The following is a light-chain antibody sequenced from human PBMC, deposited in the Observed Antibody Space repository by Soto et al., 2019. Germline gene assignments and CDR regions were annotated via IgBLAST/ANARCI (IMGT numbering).Light chain of an antibody. J-gene: IGKJ4*01. CDR3: QQYGRSQVT. CDR1: QSVSGSH. V-gene: IGKV3-20*01. CDR2: AAS. Sequence: EIVLTQSPGTLSLSSGERATLSCRASQSVSGSHLAWYQQKPGQAPRLLIYAASSRATGIPDRFSGSGSGTDFTLTISRLESEDLAVYYCQQYGRSQVTFGGGTKVEIK.